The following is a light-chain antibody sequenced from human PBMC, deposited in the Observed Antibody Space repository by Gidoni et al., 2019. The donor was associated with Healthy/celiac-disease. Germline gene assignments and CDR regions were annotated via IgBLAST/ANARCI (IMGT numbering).Light chain of an antibody. J-gene: IGKJ1*01. CDR2: GAS. CDR3: QQYNNWPQT. V-gene: IGKV3-15*01. Sequence: EIVMTQSPATLSVSPGERATLSCRASQSVSSNLAWYQQKPGQAPRLLTYGASTRATGIPARFSGSGSGTEFTLTISSLQSEDFAVYDCQQYNNWPQTFDQGTKVEIK. CDR1: QSVSSN.